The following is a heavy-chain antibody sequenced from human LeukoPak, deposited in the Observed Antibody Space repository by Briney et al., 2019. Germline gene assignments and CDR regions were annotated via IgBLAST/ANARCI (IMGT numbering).Heavy chain of an antibody. J-gene: IGHJ3*02. V-gene: IGHV1-46*01. CDR1: GYTFTNYY. CDR3: AVGLLVTRALNDAFDI. D-gene: IGHD2-21*02. Sequence: ASVKVSCKASGYTFTNYYMHWVRQAPGQGLEYMGIIDPSVGSTSYAQKFQGRVTMTRDTSASTVYMELSSLTSEDTAAYYCAVGLLVTRALNDAFDIWGQGTMVTVSS. CDR2: IDPSVGST.